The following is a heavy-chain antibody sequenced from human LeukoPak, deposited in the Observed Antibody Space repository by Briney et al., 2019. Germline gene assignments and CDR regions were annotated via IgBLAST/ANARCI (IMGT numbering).Heavy chain of an antibody. V-gene: IGHV3-23*01. CDR3: ARDGSWGDYQFYFYMDV. CDR2: ISGSGHYT. Sequence: GGSLRLSCEASGFTFGSFGMSWVRQAPGKGLEWVSGISGSGHYTYQADSMKGRFTISRDNSKSTLYIQMNSLRGDDTAVYYCARDGSWGDYQFYFYMDVWAKGPRSPSP. CDR1: GFTFGSFG. J-gene: IGHJ6*03. D-gene: IGHD2-2*01.